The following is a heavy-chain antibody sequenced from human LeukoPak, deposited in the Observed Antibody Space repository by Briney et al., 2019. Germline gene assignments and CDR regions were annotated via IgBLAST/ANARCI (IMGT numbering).Heavy chain of an antibody. CDR2: ISGSGGST. Sequence: GGSLRLSCAASGFTFSSYAMNWVRQAPGKGLEWVSVISGSGGSTYYADSVKGRFTISGDNSKSTLYLQMNSLRVEDTAVYYCAKDSGSYRYFDYWGQGTLVTVSS. D-gene: IGHD1-26*01. J-gene: IGHJ4*02. CDR1: GFTFSSYA. CDR3: AKDSGSYRYFDY. V-gene: IGHV3-23*01.